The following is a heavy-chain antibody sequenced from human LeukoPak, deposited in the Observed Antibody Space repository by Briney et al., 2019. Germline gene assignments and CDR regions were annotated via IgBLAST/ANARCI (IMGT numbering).Heavy chain of an antibody. CDR1: GGSLSGYY. Sequence: SASLSLACAVYGGSLSGYYWSWIRQPPGKGLEWIGEINNSGSTNYNPSLKSRVTISVDTSKNQFSLKLSSVTAADTAVYYCARGRGYCSSTSCYKYFDYWGQGTLVTVSS. CDR3: ARGRGYCSSTSCYKYFDY. J-gene: IGHJ4*02. CDR2: INNSGST. V-gene: IGHV4-34*01. D-gene: IGHD2-2*02.